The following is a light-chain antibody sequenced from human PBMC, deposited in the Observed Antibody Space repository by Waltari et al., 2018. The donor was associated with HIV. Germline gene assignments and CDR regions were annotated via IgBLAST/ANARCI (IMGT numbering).Light chain of an antibody. J-gene: IGLJ3*02. CDR2: RNN. CDR1: SSNTGSNY. V-gene: IGLV1-47*01. Sequence: QSVLTQPPSASGTPGQGVTISCVGDSSNTGSNYVYWYQQPPGTAPKVLIYRNNQRPSGVPGRFSGAKSGASAARTISGLRSADEAVYFCATRDGSLKVFGGGTKLTFL. CDR3: ATRDGSLKV.